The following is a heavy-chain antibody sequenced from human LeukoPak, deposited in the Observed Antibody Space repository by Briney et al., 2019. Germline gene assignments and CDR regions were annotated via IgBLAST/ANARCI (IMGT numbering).Heavy chain of an antibody. CDR3: AREAVASYFDY. D-gene: IGHD6-19*01. V-gene: IGHV1-2*06. CDR2: INPNSGGT. Sequence: KVSCKASGYTFTGYYIHWVRQAPGQGLEWMGRINPNSGGTNYAQKFQGRVTMTRDTSISTAYMELSRLRSDDTAVYYCAREAVASYFDYWGQGTLVTVSS. CDR1: GYTFTGYY. J-gene: IGHJ4*02.